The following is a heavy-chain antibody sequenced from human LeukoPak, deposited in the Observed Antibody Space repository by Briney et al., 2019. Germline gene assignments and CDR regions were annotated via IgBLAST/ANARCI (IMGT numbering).Heavy chain of an antibody. CDR3: ARADSSGWYEGLIYFDY. CDR1: GGSISSYY. V-gene: IGHV4-59*01. D-gene: IGHD6-19*01. Sequence: SETLSLTCTVSGGSISSYYWSWIRQPPGKGLEWIGYIYYSGSTNYNPSLKSRVTISVDTSKNQFSLKLSSVTAADTAVYYCARADSSGWYEGLIYFDYWGQGTLVTVSP. J-gene: IGHJ4*02. CDR2: IYYSGST.